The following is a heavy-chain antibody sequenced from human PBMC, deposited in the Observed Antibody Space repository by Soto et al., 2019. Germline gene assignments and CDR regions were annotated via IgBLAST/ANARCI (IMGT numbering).Heavy chain of an antibody. CDR2: IYYSGST. V-gene: IGHV4-39*01. D-gene: IGHD3-10*02. CDR3: ARRGTCSGSPSCGMDV. J-gene: IGHJ6*02. CDR1: GGSMSSSNYY. Sequence: PSETLSLTCTVSGGSMSSSNYYWGWIRQPPGKWLEWIGSIYYSGSTYYNPSLKSRVTISVDTSKKQFSLKLSSVIAADTAVYYCARRGTCSGSPSCGMDVWGQGTTVTVSS.